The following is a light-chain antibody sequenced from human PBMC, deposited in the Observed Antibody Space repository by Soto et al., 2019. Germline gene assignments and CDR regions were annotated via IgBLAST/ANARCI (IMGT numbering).Light chain of an antibody. CDR1: QTIRNY. Sequence: DIQMTQSPSSLSASVGDRVTLTCRASQTIRNYLNWYQQKPGKAPILLIDGASSLQTGVPSRFGGSASGTDFTLTISTLQPEDFATYYCQQAYRTPNTFGQGTKLEIK. CDR2: GAS. CDR3: QQAYRTPNT. J-gene: IGKJ2*01. V-gene: IGKV1-39*01.